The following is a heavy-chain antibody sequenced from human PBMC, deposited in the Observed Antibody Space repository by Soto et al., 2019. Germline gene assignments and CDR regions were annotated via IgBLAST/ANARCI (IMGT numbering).Heavy chain of an antibody. CDR3: ARNYYDSSGYYYFDY. J-gene: IGHJ4*02. D-gene: IGHD3-22*01. CDR2: IYPGDSDT. Sequence: GESLKISCKGSGYSLTSYWIGWVRQMPGKGLEWMGIIYPGDSDTRYSPSFQGQVTISADKSISTAFLQWNSLKASDTAMYYCARNYYDSSGYYYFDYWGQGTLVTVS. CDR1: GYSLTSYW. V-gene: IGHV5-51*01.